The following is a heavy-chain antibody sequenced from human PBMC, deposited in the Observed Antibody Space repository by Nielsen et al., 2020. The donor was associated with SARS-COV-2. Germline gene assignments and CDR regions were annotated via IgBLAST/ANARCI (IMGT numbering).Heavy chain of an antibody. Sequence: GGSLRLSCAASGFTFSSYAMHWVRQAPGKGLEWVAVISYVGSNKYYADSVKGRFTISRDNSKNTLYLQMNSLRAEDTAVYYCSRDYIVVVVADYYYSGMEVWGQGPTVTVSS. V-gene: IGHV3-30-3*01. CDR3: SRDYIVVVVADYYYSGMEV. D-gene: IGHD2-15*01. J-gene: IGHJ6*02. CDR2: ISYVGSNK. CDR1: GFTFSSYA.